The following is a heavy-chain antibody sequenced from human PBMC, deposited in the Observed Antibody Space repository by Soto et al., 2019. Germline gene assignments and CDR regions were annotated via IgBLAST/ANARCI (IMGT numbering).Heavy chain of an antibody. CDR2: INSDGSST. CDR3: ARDPRVVAATGHYYYYYGMDV. CDR1: GFTFSSYW. Sequence: XGSLRLSCASSGFTFSSYWMHWVRQAPGKGLVWVSRINSDGSSTSYADSVKGRFTISRDNAKNTLYLQMNSLRAEDTAVYYCARDPRVVAATGHYYYYYGMDVCGQRTTVTVSS. D-gene: IGHD2-15*01. J-gene: IGHJ6*02. V-gene: IGHV3-74*01.